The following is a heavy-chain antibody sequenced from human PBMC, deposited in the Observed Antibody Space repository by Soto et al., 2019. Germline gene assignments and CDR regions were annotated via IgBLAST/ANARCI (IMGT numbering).Heavy chain of an antibody. Sequence: GGSLRLSCAASGFTFSDYSMNWVRQAPGKGLEWVSYISGDSSTTFYAESVKGRFTVSRDNAKNSLYLQVNSLRAEDTAVYNCARDRRGSGWSAFDIWGPGTMVTVSS. D-gene: IGHD6-13*01. V-gene: IGHV3-48*01. CDR3: ARDRRGSGWSAFDI. CDR2: ISGDSSTT. J-gene: IGHJ3*02. CDR1: GFTFSDYS.